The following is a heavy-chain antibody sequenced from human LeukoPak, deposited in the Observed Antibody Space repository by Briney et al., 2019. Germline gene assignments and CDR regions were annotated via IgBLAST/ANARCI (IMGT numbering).Heavy chain of an antibody. J-gene: IGHJ6*03. CDR3: ARSSLLWFGGGHYYYMDV. CDR2: TNHSGST. D-gene: IGHD3-10*01. V-gene: IGHV4-34*01. Sequence: SETLSLTCAVYGGSFSGYYWSWIRQPPGKGLEWIGETNHSGSTNYNPSLKSRVTISVDTSKNQFSLKLSSVTAADTAVYYCARSSLLWFGGGHYYYMDVWGKGTTVTISS. CDR1: GGSFSGYY.